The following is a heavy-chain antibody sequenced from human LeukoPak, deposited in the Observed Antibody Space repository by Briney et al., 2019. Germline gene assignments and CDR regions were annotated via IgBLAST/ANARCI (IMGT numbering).Heavy chain of an antibody. CDR1: GYSISSGYY. CDR2: IYHSGST. D-gene: IGHD3/OR15-3a*01. V-gene: IGHV4-38-2*01. J-gene: IGHJ4*02. Sequence: PSETLSLTCAVSGYSISSGYYWGWIRQPPGKGLEWIGSIYHSGSTYYNPSLKSRVTISVDTSKNQFSLKLSSVTAPDTAVYYCASPRTGYYIDYWGQGTLVTVSS. CDR3: ASPRTGYYIDY.